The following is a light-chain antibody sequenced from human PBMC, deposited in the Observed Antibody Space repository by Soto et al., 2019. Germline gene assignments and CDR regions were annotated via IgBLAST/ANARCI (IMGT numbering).Light chain of an antibody. CDR2: DND. V-gene: IGLV1-51*01. CDR3: GTWDDSMSAVV. J-gene: IGLJ2*01. CDR1: SFNIGSNY. Sequence: QSVLTQPPSVSAAPGQRVTISCSGTSFNIGSNYLSSYHQFPGRAPKLLIYDNDKLPSVIPYRFSGSKSGTSATLGITGLLPGDEADYYCGTWDDSMSAVVLGGGTKLTVL.